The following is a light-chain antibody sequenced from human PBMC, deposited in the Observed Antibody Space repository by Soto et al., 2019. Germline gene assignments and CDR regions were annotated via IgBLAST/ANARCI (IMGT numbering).Light chain of an antibody. CDR2: GNS. V-gene: IGLV1-40*01. J-gene: IGLJ2*01. Sequence: QAVVTQPPSVSGAPGQRVTISCTGSSSNIGAGYDVHWYQQLPGTAPKLLIYGNSNRPSGVPDRFSGSKSGTSASLAITGXXXXXXXDYYCQSYDSSLSVLFGGGTQL. CDR3: QSYDSSLSVL. CDR1: SSNIGAGYD.